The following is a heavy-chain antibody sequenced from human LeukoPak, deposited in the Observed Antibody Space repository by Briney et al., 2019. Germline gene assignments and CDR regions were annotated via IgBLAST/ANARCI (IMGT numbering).Heavy chain of an antibody. V-gene: IGHV3-30-3*01. J-gene: IGHJ5*02. CDR1: GFTFSSYA. CDR2: ISYDGSNK. CDR3: ARGGYSSGWFPFLRWFDP. D-gene: IGHD6-19*01. Sequence: GRSLRLPCAASGFTFSSYAMHWVRQAPGKGLEWVAVISYDGSNKYYADSVKGRFTISRDNSKNTLYLQMNSLRAEDTAVYYCARGGYSSGWFPFLRWFDPWGQGTLVTVSS.